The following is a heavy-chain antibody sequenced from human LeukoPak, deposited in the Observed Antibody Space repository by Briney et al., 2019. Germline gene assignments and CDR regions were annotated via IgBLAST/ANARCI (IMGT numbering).Heavy chain of an antibody. V-gene: IGHV3-48*03. J-gene: IGHJ4*02. D-gene: IGHD6-19*01. CDR1: GFTFSSYE. CDR2: ISSSGRTI. CDR3: ARDRSGWYDY. Sequence: GGSLRLSCAASGFTFSSYEMNWVRQAPGKGLEWASYISSSGRTIFYADSVKGRFTISRDNAKNSLYLQMDSLRAEDTAVYYCARDRSGWYDYWGQGTLVTVSS.